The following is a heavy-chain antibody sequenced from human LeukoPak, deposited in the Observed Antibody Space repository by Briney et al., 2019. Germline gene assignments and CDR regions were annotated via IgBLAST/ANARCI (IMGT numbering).Heavy chain of an antibody. CDR2: IYYTGST. CDR1: DGSISSYY. V-gene: IGHV4-59*01. CDR3: ARDPDYYGSGSRFDY. J-gene: IGHJ4*02. D-gene: IGHD3-10*01. Sequence: SETLSLTCTVSDGSISSYYWNWIRQPPGKGLEWIGYIYYTGSTNYNPSLKSRVTISVDTSKNQSSLKLSSVTAADTAVYYCARDPDYYGSGSRFDYWGQGTLVTVSS.